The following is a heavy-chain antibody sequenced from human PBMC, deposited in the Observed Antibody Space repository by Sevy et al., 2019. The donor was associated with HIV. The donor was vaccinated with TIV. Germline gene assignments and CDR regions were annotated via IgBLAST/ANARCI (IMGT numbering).Heavy chain of an antibody. CDR2: IYTSGST. Sequence: SETLSLTCTVSGGSISSYYWSWIRQPAGKGLEWIGRIYTSGSTNYNPSLKTRVTMSVDTSKNPFSLKLSSVTAADTAVYYCASSGRVYGDLLFDYWGQGTLVTVSS. CDR1: GGSISSYY. D-gene: IGHD4-17*01. J-gene: IGHJ4*02. CDR3: ASSGRVYGDLLFDY. V-gene: IGHV4-4*07.